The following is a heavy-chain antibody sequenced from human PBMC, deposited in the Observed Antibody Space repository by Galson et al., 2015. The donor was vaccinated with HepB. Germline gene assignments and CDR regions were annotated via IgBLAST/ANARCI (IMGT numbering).Heavy chain of an antibody. CDR2: IKSKTDGGTT. V-gene: IGHV3-15*01. Sequence: SLRLSCAASGFTFSNAWMSWVRQAPGKGLEWVGRIKSKTDGGTTDYAAPAKGRFTISGDDSKNTLYLQMNSLKSEDTAVYYCTTGGPNLYEILTGYYVYYYYGMDVWGQGTTVTVSS. D-gene: IGHD3-9*01. CDR3: TTGGPNLYEILTGYYVYYYYGMDV. J-gene: IGHJ6*02. CDR1: GFTFSNAW.